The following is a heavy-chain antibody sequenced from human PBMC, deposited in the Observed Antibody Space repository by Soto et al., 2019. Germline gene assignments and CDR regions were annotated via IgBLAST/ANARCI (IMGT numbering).Heavy chain of an antibody. J-gene: IGHJ5*01. V-gene: IGHV4-31*02. Sequence: QTRSDRWSGSAGLTSRRGYFWCCIRQQPGKGLEWIGYIYYSGSTYYNPSLKSRVAISVDTSKNQFSLKLSSVTAAATAVYSCARGRAVFFLRGRRHN. CDR3: ARGRAVFFLRGRRHN. CDR2: IYYSGST. D-gene: IGHD3-3*01. CDR1: AGLTSRRGYF.